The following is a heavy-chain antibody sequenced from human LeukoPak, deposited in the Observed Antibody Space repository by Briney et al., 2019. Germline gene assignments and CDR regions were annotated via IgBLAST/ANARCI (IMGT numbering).Heavy chain of an antibody. V-gene: IGHV3-43*02. CDR1: GLNFDDSA. Sequence: AGGSLRLPCVGSGLNFDDSAMHWVRQAPGKGLEWVSLISADGGSTFSADSVKGRFSISRDNSKNSLYLQMNSLRSEDTAMYYCAKESGKFDYWGQGTLVAVSS. J-gene: IGHJ4*02. CDR2: ISADGGST. CDR3: AKESGKFDY.